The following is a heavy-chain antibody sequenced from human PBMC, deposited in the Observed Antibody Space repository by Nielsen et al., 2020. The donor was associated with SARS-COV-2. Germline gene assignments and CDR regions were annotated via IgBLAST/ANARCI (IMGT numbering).Heavy chain of an antibody. D-gene: IGHD6-19*01. CDR1: GFTFSSYA. V-gene: IGHV3-23*01. Sequence: GGSLKISCAASGFTFSSYAMSWVRQAPGKGLEWVSAISGSGGSTYYADSVKGRFTISRDNSKNTLYLQMNSLRAEDTAVYYCAKDEPIAVAGNYYYYYYMDVWGKGTTVTVSS. J-gene: IGHJ6*03. CDR2: ISGSGGST. CDR3: AKDEPIAVAGNYYYYYYMDV.